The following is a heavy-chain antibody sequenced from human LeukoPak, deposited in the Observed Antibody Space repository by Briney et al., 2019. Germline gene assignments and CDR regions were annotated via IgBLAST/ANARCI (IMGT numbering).Heavy chain of an antibody. CDR1: GGSISSYY. CDR2: IYYSGST. CDR3: ARGYSSSWYFNWFDP. Sequence: PSETLSLTCTVSGGSISSYYWSWIRQPPGKGLEWIGYIYYSGSTNYNPSLKSRVTISVDTSKNQFSLKLSSVTAADTAVYYCARGYSSSWYFNWFDPWGQGTLVTVSS. D-gene: IGHD6-13*01. J-gene: IGHJ5*02. V-gene: IGHV4-59*08.